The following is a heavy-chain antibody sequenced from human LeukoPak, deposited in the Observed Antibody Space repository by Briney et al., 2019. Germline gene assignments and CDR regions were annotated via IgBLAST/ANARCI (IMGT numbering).Heavy chain of an antibody. V-gene: IGHV3-48*03. J-gene: IGHJ4*02. Sequence: GGSLRLSCAASGFTFSSYEMNWVRQAPGKGLEWVSYISSSGSTIYYADSVKGLFTISRDNAENSLYLQMNSLRAEDTAVYYCARMTYYYDSSGYSHFDYWGQGTLVTVSS. CDR3: ARMTYYYDSSGYSHFDY. D-gene: IGHD3-22*01. CDR1: GFTFSSYE. CDR2: ISSSGSTI.